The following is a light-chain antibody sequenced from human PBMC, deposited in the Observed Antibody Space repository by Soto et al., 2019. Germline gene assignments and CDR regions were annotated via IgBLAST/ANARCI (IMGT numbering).Light chain of an antibody. V-gene: IGKV3-15*01. Sequence: ERMMTQSPATLSLSPGETATLSCRASQTISKNLAWYQQKPGQAPRLLIYDASTRATDIPDRFSGSGSGTEFTLTISSLKSEDFAVYYCQQYHDWPPWTFGRGTKVDIK. CDR3: QQYHDWPPWT. CDR1: QTISKN. J-gene: IGKJ1*01. CDR2: DAS.